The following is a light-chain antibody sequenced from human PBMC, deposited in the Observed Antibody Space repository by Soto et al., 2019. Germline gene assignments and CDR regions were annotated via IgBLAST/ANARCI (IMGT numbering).Light chain of an antibody. J-gene: IGLJ1*01. CDR2: DVS. V-gene: IGLV2-14*01. CDR1: SSDVGAYDY. Sequence: QSVLTQPASVSGSPGQSIAISCTGTSSDVGAYDYVSWYQQHPGKAPKLMIYDVSDRPSGVSNRFSGSKSGNTASLTISGLQAEDEADYYCSSYTSSSTPLYVFGTGTQLTVL. CDR3: SSYTSSSTPLYV.